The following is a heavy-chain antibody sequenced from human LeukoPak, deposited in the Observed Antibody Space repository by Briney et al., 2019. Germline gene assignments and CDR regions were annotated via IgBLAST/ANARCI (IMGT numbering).Heavy chain of an antibody. D-gene: IGHD3-16*01. CDR2: INHNGNVN. CDR1: GFTFSSYW. Sequence: GGSLRLSCAASGFTFSSYWMNWARQAPGKGLEWVASINHNGNVNYYVDSVKGRFTISRDNAKNSLYLQMRNLRAEDTAVYFCARGGGLDVWGQGATVTVSS. CDR3: ARGGGLDV. J-gene: IGHJ6*02. V-gene: IGHV3-7*03.